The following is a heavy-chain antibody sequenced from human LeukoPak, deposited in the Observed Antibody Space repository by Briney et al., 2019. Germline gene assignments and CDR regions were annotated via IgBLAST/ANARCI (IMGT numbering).Heavy chain of an antibody. CDR2: IRYDGSNK. V-gene: IGHV3-30*02. Sequence: GGSLRLSCAASGFTFSSYGMHWVRQAPGKGLEWVAFIRYDGSNKYYADSVKGRFTISRDNSKNTLYLQMNSLRAEDTAVYYCAKMIVVERYAFDIWGQGTMVTVSS. CDR1: GFTFSSYG. J-gene: IGHJ3*02. CDR3: AKMIVVERYAFDI. D-gene: IGHD3-22*01.